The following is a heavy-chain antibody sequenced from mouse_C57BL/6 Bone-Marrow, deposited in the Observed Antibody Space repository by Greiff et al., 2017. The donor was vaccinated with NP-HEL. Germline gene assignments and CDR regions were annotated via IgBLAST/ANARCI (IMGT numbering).Heavy chain of an antibody. J-gene: IGHJ2*01. CDR3: ARGTGIN. V-gene: IGHV3-6*01. Sequence: VQLQQSGPGLVKPSQSLSLTCSVTGYSITSGYYWNWIRQFPGNKLEWMGYISYDGSNNYNPSLKNRISITRDTSKNQFFLKLNSVTTEDTATYYCARGTGINWGQGTTLTVSS. CDR1: GYSITSGYY. CDR2: ISYDGSN. D-gene: IGHD4-1*01.